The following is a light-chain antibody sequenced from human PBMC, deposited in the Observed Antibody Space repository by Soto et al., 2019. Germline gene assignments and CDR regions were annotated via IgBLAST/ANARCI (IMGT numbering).Light chain of an antibody. J-gene: IGKJ1*01. Sequence: DIQMTQSPSSLSASVGDRVTITCRASQGIRNYLAWYQQKPGKVPELLIYGASTLQSGVPSRFSGSGSGTDFILTISSLQAEDVATYYCQKYNNAPWTFGQGTKVEIK. CDR3: QKYNNAPWT. CDR1: QGIRNY. CDR2: GAS. V-gene: IGKV1-27*01.